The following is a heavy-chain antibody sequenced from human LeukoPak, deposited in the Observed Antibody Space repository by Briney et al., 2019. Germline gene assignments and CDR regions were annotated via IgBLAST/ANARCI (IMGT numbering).Heavy chain of an antibody. CDR2: ISSSSSYI. V-gene: IGHV3-21*01. D-gene: IGHD2-2*01. J-gene: IGHJ4*02. CDR1: GFTFSSYS. Sequence: GGSLRLSCAASGFTFSSYSMSWVRQAPGKGLEWVSSISSSSSYIYYADSVKGRFTISRDNAKNSLYLQTNSLRAEDTAVYYCARGSSSCFDYWGQGTLVTVSS. CDR3: ARGSSSCFDY.